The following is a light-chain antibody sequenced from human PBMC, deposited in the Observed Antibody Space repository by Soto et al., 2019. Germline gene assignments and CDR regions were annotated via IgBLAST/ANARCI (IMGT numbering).Light chain of an antibody. V-gene: IGKV3-11*01. Sequence: ESVLTQSPATLSLSPGERATLSCRASPSVSNSLAWYQHKPGQAPRLLIYDAFNRATGVPTRFSGSGSGTDFTLTISSLEPEDFAVYYCQQRNRWPPVTFGGGMRGEIK. CDR2: DAF. CDR3: QQRNRWPPVT. CDR1: PSVSNS. J-gene: IGKJ4*01.